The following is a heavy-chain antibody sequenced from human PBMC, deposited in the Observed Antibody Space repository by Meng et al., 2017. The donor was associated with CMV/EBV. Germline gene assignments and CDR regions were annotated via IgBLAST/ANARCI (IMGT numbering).Heavy chain of an antibody. J-gene: IGHJ4*02. D-gene: IGHD2-2*01. CDR2: IRSKAYGGTT. V-gene: IGHV3-49*04. CDR3: TRVVVPAAISVGFDY. Sequence: GGSLRLSCTASGFTFGDYAMSWVRQAPGKGLEWVGFIRSKAYGGTTEYAASVKGRFTISRDDSKSIAYLQMNSLKTEDTAVYYCTRVVVPAAISVGFDYWGQGTLVTVSS. CDR1: GFTFGDYA.